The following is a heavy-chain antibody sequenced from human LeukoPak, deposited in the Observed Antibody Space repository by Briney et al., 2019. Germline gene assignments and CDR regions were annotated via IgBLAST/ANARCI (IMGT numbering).Heavy chain of an antibody. CDR3: ARRGRSPGFAGKFTHYYYMDV. V-gene: IGHV4-59*08. CDR1: GGSIISDS. J-gene: IGHJ6*03. Sequence: SEPLSLTCTFSGGSIISDSWTWIRQPPGKELEWIGYHYDRGSTKYNPSLKSRVTISLDTSKSQFSLKVTSVTAADTAVYFCARRGRSPGFAGKFTHYYYMDVWGEGTAVTV. D-gene: IGHD3-10*01. CDR2: HYDRGST.